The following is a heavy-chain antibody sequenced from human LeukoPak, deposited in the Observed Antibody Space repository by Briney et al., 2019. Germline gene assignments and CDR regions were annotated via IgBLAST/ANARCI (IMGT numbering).Heavy chain of an antibody. CDR2: INYSGTT. CDR3: ARGVEMATINWFDP. Sequence: SETLSLTCTVSGDSISSSNCYWAWLRQPPGKGLEWIASINYSGTTFYNPSLKSRVTISVDTSKNRFSLKLSSVTAADTAVYYCARGVEMATINWFDPWDQGTLVTVSS. V-gene: IGHV4-39*07. CDR1: GDSISSSNCY. J-gene: IGHJ5*02. D-gene: IGHD5-24*01.